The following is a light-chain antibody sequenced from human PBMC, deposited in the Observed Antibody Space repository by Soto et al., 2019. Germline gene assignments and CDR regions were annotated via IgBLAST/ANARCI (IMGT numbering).Light chain of an antibody. CDR2: GAS. CDR1: QSISDT. V-gene: IGKV3-15*01. J-gene: IGKJ1*01. CDR3: QQYNNWPRT. Sequence: IVMTQSPATLSVSPGGRATLSCRASQSISDTLAWYQQKPGQAPRLLIYGASTRAPGFPARFSGSGSGTDFTLTISSLQSEDFEVYYCQQYNNWPRTFGQGTKVDIK.